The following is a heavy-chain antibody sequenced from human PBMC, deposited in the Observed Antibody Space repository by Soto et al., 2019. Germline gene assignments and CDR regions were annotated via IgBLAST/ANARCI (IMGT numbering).Heavy chain of an antibody. V-gene: IGHV4-59*08. CDR3: ARLEGLATISYYFDS. J-gene: IGHJ4*02. Sequence: SETLSLTCTVSGGSISSYYWSWIRQPPGKGLEWIGYIYYSGSTNYNPSLQSRVTISVDTSKSQFSLKLSSVTAADSAVYFCARLEGLATISYYFDSWGPGALVTVSS. CDR1: GGSISSYY. D-gene: IGHD3-9*01. CDR2: IYYSGST.